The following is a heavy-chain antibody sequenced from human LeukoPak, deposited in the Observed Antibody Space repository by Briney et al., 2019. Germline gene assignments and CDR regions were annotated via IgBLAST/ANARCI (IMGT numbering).Heavy chain of an antibody. D-gene: IGHD6-19*01. CDR1: GGSITSYY. Sequence: PSETLSLTCTDSGGSITSYYWSWIRQPPGKGLEWIGYIYYNGSTNYNPSLKSRVTISVDTSKNQFSLKLSSVTAADTAVYYCAASVAVAARGLYYWGQGTLVTVSS. CDR3: AASVAVAARGLYY. V-gene: IGHV4-59*01. J-gene: IGHJ4*02. CDR2: IYYNGST.